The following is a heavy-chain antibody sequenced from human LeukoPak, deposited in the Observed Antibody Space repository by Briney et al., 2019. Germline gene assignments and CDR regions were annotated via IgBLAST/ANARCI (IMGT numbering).Heavy chain of an antibody. V-gene: IGHV1-46*03. CDR2: INPSGGST. Sequence: ASVKVSRKASGYTFTSYYMHWVRQAPGQGLEWMGIINPSGGSTSYAQKFQGRVTITADESTSTAYMELSSLRSEDTAVYYCALREQYYYDSSWNDYWGQGTLVTVSS. CDR3: ALREQYYYDSSWNDY. CDR1: GYTFTSYY. J-gene: IGHJ4*02. D-gene: IGHD3-22*01.